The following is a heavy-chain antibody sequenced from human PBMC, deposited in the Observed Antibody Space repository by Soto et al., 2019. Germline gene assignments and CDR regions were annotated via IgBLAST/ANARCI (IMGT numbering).Heavy chain of an antibody. CDR1: GFTFTRYR. V-gene: IGHV3-21*06. J-gene: IGHJ4*02. CDR3: ARESEDLTSNFDY. Sequence: GGALRLSCAASGFTFTRYRMNWVRQAPGKGLEWVSSISSTTNYIYYGDSMKGRFTISRDNAKNSLYLEMNSLRAEDTAVYYCARESEDLTSNFDYWGQGALVTVSS. CDR2: ISSTTNYI.